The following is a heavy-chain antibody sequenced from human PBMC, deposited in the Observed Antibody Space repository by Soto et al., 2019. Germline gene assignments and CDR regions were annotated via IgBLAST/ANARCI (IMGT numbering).Heavy chain of an antibody. J-gene: IGHJ6*02. CDR1: GGTFSSYA. CDR2: IIPIFGTA. V-gene: IGHV1-69*01. Sequence: QVQLVQSGAEVKKPGSSVKVSCKASGGTFSSYAISWVRQAPGQGLEWMGGIIPIFGTANYAQKFQGRVTITADESTSTAYMELSSLRSEDTAVYYCARVIRFGELYPHYYYGMDVWGQGTTVTVSS. CDR3: ARVIRFGELYPHYYYGMDV. D-gene: IGHD3-10*01.